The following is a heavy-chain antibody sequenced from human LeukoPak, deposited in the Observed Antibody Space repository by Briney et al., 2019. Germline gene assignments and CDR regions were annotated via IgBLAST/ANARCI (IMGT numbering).Heavy chain of an antibody. CDR1: GFTFSDYY. CDR3: ARLRSSSFYYYYMDV. Sequence: GGSLRLSCAASGFTFSDYYMSWIRQAPGKGLEWVSYISCSGSTIYYADSAKGRFTISRDNAKNSLYLQMNSLRAEDTAVYYCARLRSSSFYYYYMDVWGKGTTVTVSS. D-gene: IGHD6-6*01. V-gene: IGHV3-11*01. CDR2: ISCSGSTI. J-gene: IGHJ6*03.